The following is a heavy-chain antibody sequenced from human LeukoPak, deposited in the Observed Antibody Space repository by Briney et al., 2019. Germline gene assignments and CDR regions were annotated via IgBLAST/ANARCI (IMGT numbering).Heavy chain of an antibody. CDR1: VFTFSTYG. Sequence: GGSLRLSCAASVFTFSTYGFHWVRQAPGKGLEWVAFIPSDGSDNYYANSVKGRFTISRDNSKNTLYLQMNSLRSEDTTVYYCAKGLGDYDDFRLGYWGQGTLVTVSS. V-gene: IGHV3-30*02. CDR3: AKGLGDYDDFRLGY. CDR2: IPSDGSDN. J-gene: IGHJ4*02. D-gene: IGHD4-17*01.